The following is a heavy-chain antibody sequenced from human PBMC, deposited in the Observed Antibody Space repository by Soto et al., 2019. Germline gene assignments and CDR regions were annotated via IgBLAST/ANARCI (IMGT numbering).Heavy chain of an antibody. CDR3: ARGVTYDYVWGSYRPSRFDP. V-gene: IGHV3-13*01. J-gene: IGHJ5*02. CDR2: IGTAGDT. D-gene: IGHD3-16*02. Sequence: GGSLRLSCAASGFTFSSYDMHWVRQATGKGLEWVSAIGTAGDTYYPGSVKGRFTISRENAKNFLYLQMNSLRAEDTAVYYCARGVTYDYVWGSYRPSRFDPWGQGTLVTVSS. CDR1: GFTFSSYD.